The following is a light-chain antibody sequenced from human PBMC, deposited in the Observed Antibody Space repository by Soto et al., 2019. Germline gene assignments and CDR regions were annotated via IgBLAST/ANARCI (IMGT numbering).Light chain of an antibody. CDR2: AAS. Sequence: DIQMTQSPSSLSASVGDRVTITCRASQSISSYVNWYQQKPEKAPRLLISAASTLQSGVPSRFSGGGSGTDFTLTISSLQPEDFATYYCQQSFNTPLAFGQGTRLEIE. J-gene: IGKJ5*01. CDR3: QQSFNTPLA. CDR1: QSISSY. V-gene: IGKV1-39*01.